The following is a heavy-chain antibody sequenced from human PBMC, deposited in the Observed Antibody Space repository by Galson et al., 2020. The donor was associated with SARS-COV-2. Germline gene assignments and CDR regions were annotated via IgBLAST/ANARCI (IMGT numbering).Heavy chain of an antibody. CDR2: VYHSGST. J-gene: IGHJ4*02. D-gene: IGHD2-15*01. CDR1: GGSISDYY. Sequence: SETLSLTCTVSGGSISDYYCSWIRQSPGKAPEWIAYVYHSGSTNYNPSLKSRVSISVDTSKNQFSLNLTTVTAADTAVYYCAAAVGGPALIDYFETWGRLTLVAVSS. V-gene: IGHV4-59*01. CDR3: AAAVGGPALIDYFET.